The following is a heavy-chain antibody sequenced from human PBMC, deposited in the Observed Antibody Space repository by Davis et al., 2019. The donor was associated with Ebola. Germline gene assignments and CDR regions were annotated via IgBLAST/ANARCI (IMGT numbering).Heavy chain of an antibody. D-gene: IGHD2-21*02. J-gene: IGHJ2*01. Sequence: PGGSLRLSCAASGFTFSTYTMIWVRQAPGKGLEWVSFISSSSNYIYYADSVKGRFTVSRDNAKNSLYLQMNSLRAEDTAVYYCVRDPALVVTGGGWFFGLWGRGTLVTVSS. CDR3: VRDPALVVTGGGWFFGL. V-gene: IGHV3-21*01. CDR2: ISSSSNYI. CDR1: GFTFSTYT.